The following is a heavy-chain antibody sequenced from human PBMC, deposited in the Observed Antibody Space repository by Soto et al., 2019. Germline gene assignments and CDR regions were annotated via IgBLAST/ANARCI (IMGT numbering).Heavy chain of an antibody. CDR1: GGSVRDGSYY. CDR3: AKQPSITIFGVVLYGMDV. CDR2: IYHSGST. V-gene: IGHV4-61*01. D-gene: IGHD3-3*01. Sequence: SETLSLTCTVSGGSVRDGSYYWAWLRQPPGKGLEWIGHIYHSGSTIYNPSLKSRVTISIDTSKSQFSLNLNSMTAADTAVYYCAKQPSITIFGVVLYGMDVWGQGTTVTVS. J-gene: IGHJ6*02.